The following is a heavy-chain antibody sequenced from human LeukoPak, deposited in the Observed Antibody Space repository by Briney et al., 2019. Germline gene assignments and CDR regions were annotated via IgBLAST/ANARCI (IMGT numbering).Heavy chain of an antibody. Sequence: GGSLRLSCAASGFTFSSYGMSWVRQAPGKGLEWVSAISGSGGSTYYADSVKGRFTISRGNAKNSLYLQMNSLRAEDTAVYYCARDQWLQSYYYMDVWGKGTTVTISS. D-gene: IGHD5-24*01. CDR1: GFTFSSYG. CDR3: ARDQWLQSYYYMDV. V-gene: IGHV3-23*01. CDR2: ISGSGGST. J-gene: IGHJ6*03.